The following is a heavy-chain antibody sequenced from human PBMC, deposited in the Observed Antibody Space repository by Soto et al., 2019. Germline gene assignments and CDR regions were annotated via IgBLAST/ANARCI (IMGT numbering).Heavy chain of an antibody. V-gene: IGHV1-18*01. D-gene: IGHD5-18*01. CDR1: GYTFTTYG. CDR2: ISAYNGNT. J-gene: IGHJ4*02. CDR3: ARDTAIAHPDA. Sequence: QVQLVQSGAEVKKPGASVKVSCKASGYTFTTYGITWVRQAPGQGLEWIGWISAYNGNTKYAQKLQGRVTMTTDTATITAYMDMRKLRSDDTAVYYCARDTAIAHPDAWGQGTLVTVSS.